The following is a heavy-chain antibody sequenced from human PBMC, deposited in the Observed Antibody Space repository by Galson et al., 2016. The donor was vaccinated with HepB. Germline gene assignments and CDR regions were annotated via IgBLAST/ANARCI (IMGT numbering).Heavy chain of an antibody. CDR3: ATPRGYSYGYWDDTTTDY. CDR2: ISGSGGNT. V-gene: IGHV3-23*01. D-gene: IGHD5-18*01. Sequence: SLRLSCAASGFTFSSYAMSWVRQAPGKGLEWVSAISGSGGNTYYADSVKGRFTISRDNSKNTPYLQMNSLRAEDTAVYYCATPRGYSYGYWDDTTTDYWGQGTRVTVSS. CDR1: GFTFSSYA. J-gene: IGHJ4*02.